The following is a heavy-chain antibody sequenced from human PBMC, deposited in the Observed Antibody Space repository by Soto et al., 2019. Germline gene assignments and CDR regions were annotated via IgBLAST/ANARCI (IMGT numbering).Heavy chain of an antibody. J-gene: IGHJ3*02. V-gene: IGHV5-51*01. CDR1: GYSFTSYW. Sequence: RGESLKISCKGSGYSFTSYWIGWVRQMPGKGLEWMGIIYPGDSDTRYSPSFQGQVTISADKSISTAYLQWSSLKASDTAMYYCAILSSYCSGGSCYSYAFDIWGQGTMVTVSS. CDR2: IYPGDSDT. D-gene: IGHD2-15*01. CDR3: AILSSYCSGGSCYSYAFDI.